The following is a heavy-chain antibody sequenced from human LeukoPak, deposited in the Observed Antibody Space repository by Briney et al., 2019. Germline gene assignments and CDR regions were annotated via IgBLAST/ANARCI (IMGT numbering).Heavy chain of an antibody. Sequence: QPGGSLRLSCAASGFTFSTYVMSWVRQAPGKGLEWVSAISGSGGSTYYADSVKGWFTISRDNSKNTLYLQMNSLRAEDTAVYYCAKTETYYYGSGSYWPNDYWGQGTLVTVSS. D-gene: IGHD3-10*01. V-gene: IGHV3-23*01. CDR1: GFTFSTYV. CDR2: ISGSGGST. J-gene: IGHJ4*02. CDR3: AKTETYYYGSGSYWPNDY.